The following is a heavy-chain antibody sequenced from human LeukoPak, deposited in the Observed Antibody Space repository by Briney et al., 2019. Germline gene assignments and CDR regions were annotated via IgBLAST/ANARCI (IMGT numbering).Heavy chain of an antibody. Sequence: PSETLSLTCNVSGDSISSYYWSWIRQPAGKGLEWIGRLYTSGSTNHNPPLKSRITMSVDTSKNQFTLKLSSVTAADTAVYYCARDRSGSSGYYSSFDYWGQGILVTVSS. J-gene: IGHJ4*02. CDR1: GDSISSYY. D-gene: IGHD3-22*01. V-gene: IGHV4-4*07. CDR2: LYTSGST. CDR3: ARDRSGSSGYYSSFDY.